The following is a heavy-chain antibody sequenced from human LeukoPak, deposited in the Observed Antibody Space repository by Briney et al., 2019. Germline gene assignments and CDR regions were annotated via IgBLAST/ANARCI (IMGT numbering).Heavy chain of an antibody. CDR1: GYSFTSYW. CDR2: IYPGDSDT. Sequence: GESLKISCKGSGYSFTSYWIGWVRQMPGKGLEWMGIIYPGDSDTRYSPSFQGQVTISADKSISTAYLQWSSLKASDTAMYYCARRSDSGSFAGWFDPWGQGTLVTVSS. CDR3: ARRSDSGSFAGWFDP. V-gene: IGHV5-51*01. D-gene: IGHD1-26*01. J-gene: IGHJ5*02.